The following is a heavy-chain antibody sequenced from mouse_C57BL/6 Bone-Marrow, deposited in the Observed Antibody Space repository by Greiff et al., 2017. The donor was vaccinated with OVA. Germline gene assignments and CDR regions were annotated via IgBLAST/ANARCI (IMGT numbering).Heavy chain of an antibody. V-gene: IGHV14-4*01. CDR2: IDPENGDT. D-gene: IGHD1-1*01. Sequence: VQLKQSGAELVRPGASVKLSCTASGFNIKDDYMHWVKQRPEQGLEWIGWIDPENGDTEYASKFQGKATITADTSSNTAYLQLSSLTSEDTAVYYCTTVVATNYFDYWGQGTTLTVSS. CDR1: GFNIKDDY. J-gene: IGHJ2*01. CDR3: TTVVATNYFDY.